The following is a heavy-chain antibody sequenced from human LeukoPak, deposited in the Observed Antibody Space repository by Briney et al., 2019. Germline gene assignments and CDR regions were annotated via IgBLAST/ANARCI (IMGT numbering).Heavy chain of an antibody. Sequence: SETLSLTCTVSGGSISSYYWSWIRQPPGEGLEWIGYIYYSGSTNYNPSLKSRVTISVDTSKNQFSLKLSSVTAADTAVYYCAREGNYYDSSGYDAVYYFDYWGQGTLVTVSS. CDR1: GGSISSYY. D-gene: IGHD3-22*01. J-gene: IGHJ4*02. V-gene: IGHV4-59*01. CDR3: AREGNYYDSSGYDAVYYFDY. CDR2: IYYSGST.